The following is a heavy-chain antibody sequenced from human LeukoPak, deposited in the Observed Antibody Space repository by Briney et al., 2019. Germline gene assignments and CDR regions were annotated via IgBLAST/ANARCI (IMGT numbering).Heavy chain of an antibody. CDR2: INPNSGGT. CDR1: GFTFSSYG. CDR3: ARGYSSSGIDY. D-gene: IGHD6-6*01. J-gene: IGHJ4*02. V-gene: IGHV1-2*06. Sequence: GGSLRLSCAASGFTFSSYGMHWVRQAPGQGLEWMGRINPNSGGTNYAQKFQGRVTMTRDTSISTAYMELSRLRSDDTAVYYCARGYSSSGIDYWGRGTLVTVSS.